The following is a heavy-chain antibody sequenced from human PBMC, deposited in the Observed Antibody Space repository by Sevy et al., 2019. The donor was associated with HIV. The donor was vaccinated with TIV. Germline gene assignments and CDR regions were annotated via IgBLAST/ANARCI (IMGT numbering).Heavy chain of an antibody. J-gene: IGHJ5*02. Sequence: GGSLRLSCAASGFSFSRYFMHWVRQAPGKGLVWVSRINSDGSTTNYADSVEGRFIVSRDNAKKTLYLELHSLRVEDTESYYCARDILGYGGNPNLDLDLWGQGTLVTVSS. CDR3: ARDILGYGGNPNLDLDL. CDR1: GFSFSRYF. CDR2: INSDGSTT. D-gene: IGHD4-17*01. V-gene: IGHV3-74*01.